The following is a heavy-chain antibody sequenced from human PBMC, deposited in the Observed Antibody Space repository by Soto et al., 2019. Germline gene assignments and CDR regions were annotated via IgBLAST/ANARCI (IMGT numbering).Heavy chain of an antibody. V-gene: IGHV1-69*06. CDR1: GGTFSSYA. Sequence: SVKVSCKASGGTFSSYAISWVRQAPGQGLEWMGGIIPIFGTANYAQKFQGRVTITADRSTSTAYMELSSLRSEDTAVYYCARDTTGTTYYYYYGMDVWGQGTTVTVSS. CDR2: IIPIFGTA. CDR3: ARDTTGTTYYYYYGMDV. D-gene: IGHD1-1*01. J-gene: IGHJ6*02.